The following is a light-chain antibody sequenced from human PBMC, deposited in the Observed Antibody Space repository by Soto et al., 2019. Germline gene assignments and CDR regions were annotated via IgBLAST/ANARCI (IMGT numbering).Light chain of an antibody. V-gene: IGLV2-14*01. J-gene: IGLJ2*01. Sequence: QSVLTQPASVSGSPGQSITISCTGTSSDVGGYNYVSWYQQHPGKAPKLMIYDVSNRPSGVSNRFSGSKSGNTASLTISGLQAEDEADYFCSSYTSGSTPHVVFGGGTKVTVL. CDR3: SSYTSGSTPHVV. CDR2: DVS. CDR1: SSDVGGYNY.